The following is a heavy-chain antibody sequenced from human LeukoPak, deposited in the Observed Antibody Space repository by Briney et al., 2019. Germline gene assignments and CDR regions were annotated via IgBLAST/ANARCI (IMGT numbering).Heavy chain of an antibody. Sequence: GGSLRLSCSASGFTFSSYSMNWVRQAPGKGLEWVSSISSSSSYIYYADSVKGRFTISRDNAKNSLYLQMNSLRAEDTAVYYCARGEVDKSMVQDYWGQGTLVTVSS. CDR1: GFTFSSYS. V-gene: IGHV3-21*01. CDR2: ISSSSSYI. CDR3: ARGEVDKSMVQDY. J-gene: IGHJ4*02. D-gene: IGHD5-18*01.